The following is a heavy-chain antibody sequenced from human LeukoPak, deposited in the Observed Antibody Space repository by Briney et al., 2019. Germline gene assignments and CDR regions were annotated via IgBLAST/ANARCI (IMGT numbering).Heavy chain of an antibody. J-gene: IGHJ4*02. Sequence: ETLSLTCAVYGGSFSDYYGSWIRQPPGKGLEWVANIKQDGSEKNYVDSVKGRFTISRDNAKNSLYLQMNSLRAEDTAVYYCASGLELDYWGQGTLVTVSS. CDR2: IKQDGSEK. CDR1: GGSFSDYY. CDR3: ASGLELDY. V-gene: IGHV3-7*03.